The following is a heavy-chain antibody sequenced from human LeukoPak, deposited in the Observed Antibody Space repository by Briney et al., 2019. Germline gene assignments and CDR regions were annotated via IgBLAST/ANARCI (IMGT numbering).Heavy chain of an antibody. CDR2: IGSSGSSI. D-gene: IGHD6-19*01. CDR3: ARDRTVAGRFDY. Sequence: PGGSLRLSCAASGFTFSSYEMNWVRQAPGKGLEWASYIGSSGSSIYYADSVKGRFTISRDNAKNSLYLQMNSLRAEDTAVYYCARDRTVAGRFDYWGQGTLVTVSS. V-gene: IGHV3-48*03. CDR1: GFTFSSYE. J-gene: IGHJ4*02.